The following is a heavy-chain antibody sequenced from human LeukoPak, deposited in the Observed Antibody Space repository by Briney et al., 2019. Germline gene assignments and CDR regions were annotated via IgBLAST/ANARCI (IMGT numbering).Heavy chain of an antibody. V-gene: IGHV3-23*01. J-gene: IGHJ3*01. CDR1: GFSFSSYA. D-gene: IGHD1-14*01. CDR3: AKGKITHDGAFDF. Sequence: PGGSLRLSCAVSGFSFSSYAMSWVRQAPGSGLEWVSSIGAWVAGTSYADSVKGRFTISRDNSKKTLYLQMNSLRVEDTALYYCAKGKITHDGAFDFWGQGTMVTVSS. CDR2: IGAWVAGT.